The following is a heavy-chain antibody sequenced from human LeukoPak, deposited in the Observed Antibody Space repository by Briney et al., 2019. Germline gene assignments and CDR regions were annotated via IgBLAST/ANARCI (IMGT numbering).Heavy chain of an antibody. CDR3: ARVLDSSGYPDY. V-gene: IGHV4-39*01. Sequence: SETLSLTCTVSGGSISSSSYYWGWIRQPPGKGLEWIGSIYYSGSTYYNPSLKSRVTISVDTSKNQFSLKLSSVTAADTAVYYCARVLDSSGYPDYWGQGTLVTVSS. CDR1: GGSISSSSYY. D-gene: IGHD3-22*01. J-gene: IGHJ4*02. CDR2: IYYSGST.